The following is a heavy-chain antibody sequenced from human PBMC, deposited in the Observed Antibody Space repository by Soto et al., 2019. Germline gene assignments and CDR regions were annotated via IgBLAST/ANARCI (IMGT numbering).Heavy chain of an antibody. CDR2: ISYSGST. CDR3: ARAMNNYYGLGV. V-gene: IGHV4-30-4*01. CDR1: GDSINSDDYY. Sequence: SEDPSLTCSISGDSINSDDYYWSWFRQPPGQGLEWIGYISYSGSTYYNPSLKSRITISVDTSKTQFSLILSSVTAEDTSVFYCARAMNNYYGLGVWGQ. J-gene: IGHJ6*01.